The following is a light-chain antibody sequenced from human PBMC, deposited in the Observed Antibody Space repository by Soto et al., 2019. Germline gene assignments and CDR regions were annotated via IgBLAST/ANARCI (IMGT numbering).Light chain of an antibody. CDR1: SSNIGDNP. Sequence: QSVLTHPPSSSGTPVQRITICCSGISSNIGDNPVNWYQQLPGAAPKLLIYINDQRPSGAPDRFSGSKSGTSASLAISGLQPEDEADYYCAAWDDSLNALFGTGTKVTVL. V-gene: IGLV1-44*01. J-gene: IGLJ1*01. CDR2: IND. CDR3: AAWDDSLNAL.